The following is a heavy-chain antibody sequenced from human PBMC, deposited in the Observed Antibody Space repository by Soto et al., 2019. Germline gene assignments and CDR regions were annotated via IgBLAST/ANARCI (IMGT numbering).Heavy chain of an antibody. Sequence: EERLVQSGGGLVQPGGSLRLSCTASGFSVGGNYMSWVRQAPGKGLELVPLIYSGGNPFYADSMKGRFTLSRDNSNNMLYLQMDSLRAEDTAVYYCARGPNSDCWGQGTLVIVSS. V-gene: IGHV3-53*01. CDR1: GFSVGGNY. CDR2: IYSGGNP. CDR3: ARGPNSDC. J-gene: IGHJ4*02. D-gene: IGHD2-21*01.